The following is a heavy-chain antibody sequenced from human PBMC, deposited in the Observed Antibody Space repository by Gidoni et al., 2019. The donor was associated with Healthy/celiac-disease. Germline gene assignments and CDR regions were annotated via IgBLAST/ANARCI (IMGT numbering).Heavy chain of an antibody. CDR2: ISGSGGST. Sequence: EVQLLESGGGLVQPGGSLRLSCAASGFTFRRYAMSWVRQAPGKGLEWVSAISGSGGSTYYADSVKGRFTISRDNSKNTLYLQMNSLRAEDTAVYYCARSAPDIVVVVAATWEYYFDYWGQGTLVTVSS. CDR3: ARSAPDIVVVVAATWEYYFDY. J-gene: IGHJ4*02. D-gene: IGHD2-15*01. CDR1: GFTFRRYA. V-gene: IGHV3-23*01.